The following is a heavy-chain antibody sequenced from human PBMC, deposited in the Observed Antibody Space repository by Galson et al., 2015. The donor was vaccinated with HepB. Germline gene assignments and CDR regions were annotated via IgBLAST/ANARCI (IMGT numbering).Heavy chain of an antibody. Sequence: SLRLSCAASGLTFSSYGMHWVRQAPGKGLEWVAGIWYDGSNKNYADSVKGRFSIFRDNSKNTLYLQMNSLRAEDTAVYYCARERINIADEGSALDIWGQGTMVTVSS. D-gene: IGHD6-13*01. CDR1: GLTFSSYG. V-gene: IGHV3-33*01. J-gene: IGHJ3*02. CDR3: ARERINIADEGSALDI. CDR2: IWYDGSNK.